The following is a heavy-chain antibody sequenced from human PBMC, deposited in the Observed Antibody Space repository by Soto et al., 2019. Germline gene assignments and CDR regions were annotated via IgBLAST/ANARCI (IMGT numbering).Heavy chain of an antibody. V-gene: IGHV3-30-3*01. J-gene: IGHJ6*02. D-gene: IGHD1-1*01. CDR1: GFTFSYHA. CDR3: ARGTTTSAFSAMAV. Sequence: QVQLVESGGGVVQPGRSLRLSCAASGFTFSYHALNWVRQAPGKGLEWVAVISYDGDNKYIAESVKGRFTISRDNSKKTVSLQMNRQRAEDTAMYFCARGTTTSAFSAMAVWGQGTTVTVSS. CDR2: ISYDGDNK.